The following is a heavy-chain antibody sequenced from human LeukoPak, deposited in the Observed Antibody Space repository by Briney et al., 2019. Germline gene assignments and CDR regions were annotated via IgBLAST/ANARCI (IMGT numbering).Heavy chain of an antibody. CDR3: ARDGPDYGDYINFDY. CDR2: ISAYNGKT. Sequence: ASVKVSCKASGYTFTSYGITWVRQAPGQGLEWMAWISAYNGKTNYAQRFQGRVTMTTDTSTSTAYMELRSLGSDDTAVYYCARDGPDYGDYINFDYWGQGTLVTVSS. V-gene: IGHV1-18*01. CDR1: GYTFTSYG. D-gene: IGHD4-17*01. J-gene: IGHJ4*02.